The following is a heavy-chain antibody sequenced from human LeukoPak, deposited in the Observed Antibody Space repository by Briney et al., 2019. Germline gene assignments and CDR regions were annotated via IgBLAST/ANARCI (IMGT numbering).Heavy chain of an antibody. V-gene: IGHV4-30-4*01. J-gene: IGHJ4*02. CDR2: IYYSGST. CDR3: ARATLGSGEGEWAYGGNQGFY. CDR1: GGSISSGDYY. D-gene: IGHD4-23*01. Sequence: PSETLSLTCTVSGGSISSGDYYWSWIRQPPGKGLEWIGYIYYSGSTYYNPSLRSRVTISVDTSKDQFSLKLSSVTAADTAVYYCARATLGSGEGEWAYGGNQGFYWGQGTLVTVSS.